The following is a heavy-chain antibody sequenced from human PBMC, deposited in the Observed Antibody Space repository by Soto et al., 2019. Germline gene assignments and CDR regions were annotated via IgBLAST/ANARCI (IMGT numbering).Heavy chain of an antibody. CDR3: ARDRYYGSERDYYYYGMDV. CDR2: IYYSGST. V-gene: IGHV4-59*01. Sequence: SETLSLTCTVSGGSIGSYYWSWIRQPPGKGLEWIGYIYYSGSTNYNPSLKSRVTISVDTSKNQFSLKLSSVTAADTAVYYCARDRYYGSERDYYYYGMDVWGQGTTVTVSS. J-gene: IGHJ6*02. CDR1: GGSIGSYY. D-gene: IGHD3-10*01.